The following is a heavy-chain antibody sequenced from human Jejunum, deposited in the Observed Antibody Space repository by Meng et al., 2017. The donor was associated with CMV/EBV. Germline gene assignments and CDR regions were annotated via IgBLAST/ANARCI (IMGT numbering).Heavy chain of an antibody. CDR3: TRRDAAAIFGGDWFDS. CDR1: TFSTYT. V-gene: IGHV3-21*01. J-gene: IGHJ5*01. D-gene: IGHD2-2*02. CDR2: ISSRSSYI. Sequence: TFSTYTMNWGRQAPGKGLEWFSSISSRSSYIYYADSVKGRFTISRDNTKNSLYLQMNSLRVEDTAVYYCTRRDAAAIFGGDWFDSWGQGTLVTVSS.